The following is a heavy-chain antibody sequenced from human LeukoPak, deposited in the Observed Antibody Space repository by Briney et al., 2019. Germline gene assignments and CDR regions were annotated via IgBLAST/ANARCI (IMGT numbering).Heavy chain of an antibody. V-gene: IGHV4-38-2*02. J-gene: IGHJ4*02. CDR3: ARADTAMVAFDY. Sequence: SETLSLTCTVSGYSISSGYYWGWIRQPPGKGLEWIGSIYHSGSTYYNPSLKSRVTISVDTSRNQFPLKLSSVAAADTAVYYCARADTAMVAFDYWGQGTLVTVSS. D-gene: IGHD5-18*01. CDR2: IYHSGST. CDR1: GYSISSGYY.